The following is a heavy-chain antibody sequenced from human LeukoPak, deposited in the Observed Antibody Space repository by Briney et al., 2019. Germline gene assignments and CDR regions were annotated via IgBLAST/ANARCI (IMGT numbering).Heavy chain of an antibody. Sequence: GGSLRLSCAASGFTLSSYWMSWVRQAPGKGLEWVANIKQDGSEKYYVDSVKGRFTISRDNAKNSLYLQMNSLRAEDTAVYYCARDWMTTGYYDAFDIWGQGTMVTVSS. CDR1: GFTLSSYW. J-gene: IGHJ3*02. D-gene: IGHD4-17*01. CDR2: IKQDGSEK. V-gene: IGHV3-7*01. CDR3: ARDWMTTGYYDAFDI.